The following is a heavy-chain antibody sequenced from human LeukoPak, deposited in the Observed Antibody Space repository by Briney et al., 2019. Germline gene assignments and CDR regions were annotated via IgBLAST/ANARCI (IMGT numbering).Heavy chain of an antibody. D-gene: IGHD3-22*01. Sequence: GESLQISCQGSGYSFTSYWIGWVRQMPGKGLEWMGIIYPGDSDTRYSPSFQGQVTISADKSISTAYLQWSSLKASDTAMYYCARLRPYYYDSSGYYYVYFDYWGQGTLVTVSS. CDR3: ARLRPYYYDSSGYYYVYFDY. CDR2: IYPGDSDT. V-gene: IGHV5-51*01. J-gene: IGHJ4*02. CDR1: GYSFTSYW.